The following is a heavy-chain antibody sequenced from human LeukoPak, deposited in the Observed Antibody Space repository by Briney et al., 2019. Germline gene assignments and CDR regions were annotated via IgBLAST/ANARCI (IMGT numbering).Heavy chain of an antibody. CDR3: ARSGGDCSGGSCKYYFDY. D-gene: IGHD2-15*01. Sequence: SETLSLTCAVYGGSFSGYYWSWIRQPPAKGLEWIGEINHSGSTNYNPSLKSRVTISVDTSKNQFSLKLSSVTAADTAVYYCARSGGDCSGGSCKYYFDYWGQGTLVTVSS. V-gene: IGHV4-34*01. CDR2: INHSGST. CDR1: GGSFSGYY. J-gene: IGHJ4*02.